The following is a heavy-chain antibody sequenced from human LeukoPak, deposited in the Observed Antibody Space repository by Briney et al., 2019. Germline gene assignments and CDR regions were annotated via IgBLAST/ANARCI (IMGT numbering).Heavy chain of an antibody. V-gene: IGHV3-30*02. CDR3: AKGGELGSNFFDY. D-gene: IGHD7-27*01. Sequence: FVKGRFTISRDNSKNTLYLQMNSLRAEDTAVYYCAKGGELGSNFFDYWGQGTLVTVSS. J-gene: IGHJ4*02.